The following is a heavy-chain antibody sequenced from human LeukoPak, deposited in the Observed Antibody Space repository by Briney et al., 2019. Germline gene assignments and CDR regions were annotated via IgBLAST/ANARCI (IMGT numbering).Heavy chain of an antibody. CDR3: ARGGEDYYDSSGYDY. Sequence: GGSLRLSCAASGFTFSSYGMSWVRQAPGKGLEWVSAISGSGGSTYYADSVKGRFTISRDNSKNTLYLQMNSLRAEDTAVYYCARGGEDYYDSSGYDYWGQGTLVTVSS. D-gene: IGHD3-22*01. CDR1: GFTFSSYG. J-gene: IGHJ4*02. CDR2: ISGSGGST. V-gene: IGHV3-23*01.